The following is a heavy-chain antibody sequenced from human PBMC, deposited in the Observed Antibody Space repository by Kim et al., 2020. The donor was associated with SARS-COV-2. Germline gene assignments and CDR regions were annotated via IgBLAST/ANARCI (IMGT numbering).Heavy chain of an antibody. Sequence: GGSLRLSCSASGFTFSSYAMHWVRQAPGKGLEYVSSISSNGGSTYYADSVKGRFTISRDNSKNTLYLQMSSLRAEDTAVYYCVKELGDYYDSSGYYDYWGQGTLVTVSS. J-gene: IGHJ4*02. V-gene: IGHV3-64D*06. CDR3: VKELGDYYDSSGYYDY. D-gene: IGHD3-22*01. CDR2: ISSNGGST. CDR1: GFTFSSYA.